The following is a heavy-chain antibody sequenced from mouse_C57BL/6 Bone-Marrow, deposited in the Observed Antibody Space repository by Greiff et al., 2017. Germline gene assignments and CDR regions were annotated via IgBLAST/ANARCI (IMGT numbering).Heavy chain of an antibody. CDR1: GYTFTSYW. V-gene: IGHV1-50*01. J-gene: IGHJ4*01. Sequence: QVQLQQPGAELVKPGASVKLSCKASGYTFTSYWMQWVKQRPGQGLEWIGEIDPSDSYTNYNQKFKGKATLTVDTSSSTAYMQLSSLTSEDSAVYYCAREPLLQGMDYWGQGTSVTVSS. CDR2: IDPSDSYT. CDR3: AREPLLQGMDY. D-gene: IGHD1-2*01.